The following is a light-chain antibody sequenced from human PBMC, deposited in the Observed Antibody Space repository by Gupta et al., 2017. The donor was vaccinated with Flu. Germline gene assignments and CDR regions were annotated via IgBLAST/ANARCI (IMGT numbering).Light chain of an antibody. CDR3: QKYDSAPRT. J-gene: IGKJ4*01. V-gene: IGKV1-27*01. CDR2: AAS. CDR1: QGIGNY. Sequence: DFQMTQSPSSLSASVGYRVTITCRASQGIGNYLAWYQQKPGKIPKLLIYAASSLESGVPSRFSGGGSGTDFTLTISGLQPEDVATYYCQKYDSAPRTFGGGTKVEIK.